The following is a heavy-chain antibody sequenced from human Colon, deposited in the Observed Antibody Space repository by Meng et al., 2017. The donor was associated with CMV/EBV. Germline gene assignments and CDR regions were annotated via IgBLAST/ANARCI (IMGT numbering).Heavy chain of an antibody. D-gene: IGHD3-10*01. CDR1: GFILTDHY. J-gene: IGHJ4*02. V-gene: IGHV3-72*01. Sequence: GESLKISCAGSGFILTDHYIDWVRQAPGKGLEWVGRVANKANSYITEYAASVKGRFTFSRDDSENSVYLQMSSLRSDDTAVYYCARVTWVGLFIISYFDYWGQGTLVTVSS. CDR3: ARVTWVGLFIISYFDY. CDR2: VANKANSYIT.